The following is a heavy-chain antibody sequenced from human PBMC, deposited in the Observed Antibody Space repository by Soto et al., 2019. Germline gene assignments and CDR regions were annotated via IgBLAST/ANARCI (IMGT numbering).Heavy chain of an antibody. V-gene: IGHV6-1*01. CDR2: TYYRSKWYS. J-gene: IGHJ5*02. CDR3: ASGIAAAGRCFDP. D-gene: IGHD6-13*01. CDR1: GDSVSTRSAT. Sequence: SQTLSLTCAISGDSVSTRSATWNWIRQSPSRGLEWLGRTYYRSKWYSDYAVFEKSRIPINTDKSKKQFSLQLDSVTPEDSAVYYWASGIAAAGRCFDPWGQGNLVTVSS.